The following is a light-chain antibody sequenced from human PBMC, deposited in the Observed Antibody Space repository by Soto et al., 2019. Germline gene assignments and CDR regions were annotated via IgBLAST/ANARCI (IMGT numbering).Light chain of an antibody. Sequence: EIVLTQSPGTLSLSPGERATLSCRASQTLSNSFIAWYQQKPGQAPRLLIYDTSSRATGVPARYSASGSGTYFTLTISRLEPEDFAVFFCQQYGTAEIIFGQGTRLEIK. J-gene: IGKJ5*01. CDR3: QQYGTAEII. V-gene: IGKV3-20*01. CDR1: QTLSNSF. CDR2: DTS.